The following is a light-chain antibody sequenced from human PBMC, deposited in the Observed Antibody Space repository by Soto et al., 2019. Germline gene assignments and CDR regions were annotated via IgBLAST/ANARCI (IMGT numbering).Light chain of an antibody. CDR3: SSYTSSSTQVV. CDR1: SSDVGGYNY. V-gene: IGLV2-14*01. CDR2: EVS. J-gene: IGLJ2*01. Sequence: QSVLTQPASVSGSPGQSITISCTGTSSDVGGYNYVSWYQQHPGKAPKLMIYEVSNRPSGVSNRFSGSKSGNTASLTISGLQAEVEADYYCSSYTSSSTQVVFGGGTKLTVL.